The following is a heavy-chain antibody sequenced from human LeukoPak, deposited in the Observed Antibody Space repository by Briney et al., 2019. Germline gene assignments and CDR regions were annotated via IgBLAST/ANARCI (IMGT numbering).Heavy chain of an antibody. Sequence: PSETLSLTCAVSGYSISSGYYWGWIRQPPGKGLGWIGSIYDSGSTYYNPSLKSRVTISVDTSKNQFSLKLSSVTAADTAVYYCARLPGARYFDYWGQGTLVTVSS. CDR3: ARLPGARYFDY. V-gene: IGHV4-38-2*01. J-gene: IGHJ4*02. CDR1: GYSISSGYY. CDR2: IYDSGST. D-gene: IGHD7-27*01.